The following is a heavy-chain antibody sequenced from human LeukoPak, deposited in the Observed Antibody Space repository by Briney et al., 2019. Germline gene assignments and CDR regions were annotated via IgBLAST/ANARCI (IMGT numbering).Heavy chain of an antibody. D-gene: IGHD3-10*01. Sequence: SETLSLTCTVSGGSISSSSYYWGWIRQPPGKGLEWIGSIYYSGSTYYNPSLKSRVTISVDTSKNQFSLKLSSVTAADTAVYYCASCQKGWFGEFRFDYWGQGTLVTVSS. CDR1: GGSISSSSYY. CDR2: IYYSGST. V-gene: IGHV4-39*01. J-gene: IGHJ4*02. CDR3: ASCQKGWFGEFRFDY.